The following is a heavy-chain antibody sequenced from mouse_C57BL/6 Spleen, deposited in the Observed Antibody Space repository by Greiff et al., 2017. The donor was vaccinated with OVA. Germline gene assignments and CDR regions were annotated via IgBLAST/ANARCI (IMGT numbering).Heavy chain of an antibody. Sequence: QVQLQQSGAELMKPGASVKLSCKATGYAFTGSWIEWVKQRPGHGLEWIGEILPGSGSTNYNGKFKGKATFTADTSSNTAYMQLSSLTTEDSAIYYCARPYYYGSNYWGQGTTLTVSS. V-gene: IGHV1-9*01. CDR2: ILPGSGST. CDR1: GYAFTGSW. J-gene: IGHJ2*01. D-gene: IGHD1-1*01. CDR3: ARPYYYGSNY.